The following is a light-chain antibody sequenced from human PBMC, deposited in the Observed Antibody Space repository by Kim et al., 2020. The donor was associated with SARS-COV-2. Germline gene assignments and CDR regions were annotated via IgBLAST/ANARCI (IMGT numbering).Light chain of an antibody. J-gene: IGKJ4*01. CDR2: TAS. CDR3: QQSYSAPPLT. Sequence: DIQMTQFPSSLSASVGDRVTVTCRASQTISIFLNWYQQKPGKAPRLLIYTASSLLSGVPSRFSGSGSGTEFTLTITSLEPEDFATYYCQQSYSAPPLTFGGGTKLEI. V-gene: IGKV1-39*01. CDR1: QTISIF.